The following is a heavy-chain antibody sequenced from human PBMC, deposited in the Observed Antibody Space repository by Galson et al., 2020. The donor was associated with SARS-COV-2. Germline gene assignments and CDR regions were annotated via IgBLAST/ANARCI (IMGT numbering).Heavy chain of an antibody. V-gene: IGHV1-69*10. CDR3: ARGGGGLYYYYYMDV. Sequence: SVKVSCKASGGTFSSYAIIWVRQAPGQAIEWMGGIIPILGIANYAQKFQGRVTITADKSTSTAYMELSSLRSEDTAVYYCARGGGGLYYYYYMDVWGKGTTVTVSS. J-gene: IGHJ6*03. CDR1: GGTFSSYA. D-gene: IGHD3-16*01. CDR2: IIPILGIA.